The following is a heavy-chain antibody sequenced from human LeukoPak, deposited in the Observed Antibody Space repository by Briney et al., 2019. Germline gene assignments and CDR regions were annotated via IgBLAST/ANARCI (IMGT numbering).Heavy chain of an antibody. D-gene: IGHD1/OR15-1a*01. J-gene: IGHJ3*01. CDR1: GDSISTSTC. V-gene: IGHV4-4*02. Sequence: SETLSLTCAVSGDSISTSTCCNWVRQPPGKGLEWIGEIYHSGSTNRNPSLKSRVTISVDKTKNQFSLKLSSVTAADTAMYYCARGHNGNNYKSTIDVWGQGTMVTVSS. CDR3: ARGHNGNNYKSTIDV. CDR2: IYHSGST.